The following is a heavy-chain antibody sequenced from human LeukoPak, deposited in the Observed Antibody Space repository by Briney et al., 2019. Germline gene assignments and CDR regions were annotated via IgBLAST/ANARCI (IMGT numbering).Heavy chain of an antibody. CDR2: MKHDGSEK. Sequence: GGSLRLSCAASGFSFSTYWMSWVRQAPGKGLEWVANMKHDGSEKYYVDSVKGRFAVSRDNAKNSLYLQMNSLRVEDTAVYYCARDWTADVTYYGADVWGQGTTVTVSS. D-gene: IGHD3/OR15-3a*01. CDR1: GFSFSTYW. CDR3: ARDWTADVTYYGADV. V-gene: IGHV3-7*01. J-gene: IGHJ6*02.